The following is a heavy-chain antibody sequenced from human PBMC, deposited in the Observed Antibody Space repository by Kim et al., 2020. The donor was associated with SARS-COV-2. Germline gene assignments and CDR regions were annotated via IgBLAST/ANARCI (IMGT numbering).Heavy chain of an antibody. J-gene: IGHJ6*01. V-gene: IGHV3-33*01. Sequence: GGSLRLSCAASGFTFSSYGMHWVRQAPGNGLEWVAVIWYDGSNKYYADSVKGRFTISRDNSKNTLYLQMNSLRAEDTAVYYCARVWSGYDFNYYYGMDVWGQGTTVTVSS. CDR3: ARVWSGYDFNYYYGMDV. D-gene: IGHD5-12*01. CDR2: IWYDGSNK. CDR1: GFTFSSYG.